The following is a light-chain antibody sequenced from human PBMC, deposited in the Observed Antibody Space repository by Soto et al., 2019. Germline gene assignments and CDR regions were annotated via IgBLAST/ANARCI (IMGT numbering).Light chain of an antibody. J-gene: IGLJ1*01. V-gene: IGLV2-8*01. CDR1: SSDVGGYNY. Sequence: QSTLTQPPSASWSPGHSVSISCTGTSSDVGGYNYVSWYQQHPGKAPKLMIYEVNKRPPGVPDRFSGSKSGNTASLTVSGLQAEDEADYYCSSYAGSSNVFGTGTKVTVL. CDR3: SSYAGSSNV. CDR2: EVN.